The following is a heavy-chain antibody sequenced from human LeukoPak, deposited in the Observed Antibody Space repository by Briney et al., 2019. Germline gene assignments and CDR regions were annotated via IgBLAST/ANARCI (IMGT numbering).Heavy chain of an antibody. D-gene: IGHD6-19*01. J-gene: IGHJ4*02. CDR1: GGSISSYY. V-gene: IGHV4-59*08. CDR2: IDYGGNI. CDR3: ARHGSGWSFDY. Sequence: SETLSLTRTVSGGSISSYYWSWIRQPPGKGLDWIGYIDYGGNINYNPSLKSRVTISVDTSKNQFSLKLSSVTAADTAVFYCARHGSGWSFDYWGQGTPVTVSS.